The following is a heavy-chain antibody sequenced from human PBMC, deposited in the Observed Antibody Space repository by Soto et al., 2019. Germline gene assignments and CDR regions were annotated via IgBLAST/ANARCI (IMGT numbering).Heavy chain of an antibody. V-gene: IGHV4-34*01. D-gene: IGHD6-19*01. CDR2: INHSGST. CDR3: ARSRRGAYSSGWYSLSGYYNYGIDV. Sequence: SETLSLTCAVYGGSGGSFSGYYWSWIRQPPGKGLEWIGEINHSGSTNYNPSLKSRVTISVDTSKNQFSLKASDTAMYYCARSRRGAYSSGWYSLSGYYNYGIDVWGQGTKVTVSS. J-gene: IGHJ6*02. CDR1: GGSGGSFSGYY.